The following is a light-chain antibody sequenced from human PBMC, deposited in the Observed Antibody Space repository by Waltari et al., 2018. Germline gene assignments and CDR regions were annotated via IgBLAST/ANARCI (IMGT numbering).Light chain of an antibody. Sequence: QSVLTQPPSVSGTPGQRVTISCSGSNSNIGGNFVNWYQQLPGKAPKLLIYNDNQGPLGVPDRFSASKSGTSAALAITWLQSEDEADYYCAVWDDSLGGVFGGGTKLTVL. CDR2: NDN. CDR1: NSNIGGNF. V-gene: IGLV1-44*01. CDR3: AVWDDSLGGV. J-gene: IGLJ3*02.